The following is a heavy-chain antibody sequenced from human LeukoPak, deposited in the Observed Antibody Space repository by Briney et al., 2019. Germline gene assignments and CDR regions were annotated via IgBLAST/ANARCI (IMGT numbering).Heavy chain of an antibody. D-gene: IGHD6-13*01. V-gene: IGHV4-39*02. CDR1: GGSITTYGDY. CDR2: ISFSGIT. Sequence: SETLSLTCTVSGGSITTYGDYWDWIRQPPGKGLEWIGSISFSGITYSNPSLKSRLTISVDTSKNQFSLKLSSVTAADTAMYHCARGRGMDIAAAGTQLGGYKDYWGQGTLVTVSS. CDR3: ARGRGMDIAAAGTQLGGYKDY. J-gene: IGHJ4*02.